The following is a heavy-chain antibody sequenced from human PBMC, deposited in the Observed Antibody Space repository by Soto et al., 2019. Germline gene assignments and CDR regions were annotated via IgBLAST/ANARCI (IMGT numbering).Heavy chain of an antibody. J-gene: IGHJ4*02. Sequence: ASVKVSCKTSGYTFTGYYMHWVRQAPGPGLEWMGWIIPESGTTKFAQKFQGRVTMTRDTSISIAYMELSRLTSDDTAVYYCARDKYSGSFLYCGQGTLVTVCS. CDR3: ARDKYSGSFLY. CDR2: IIPESGTT. V-gene: IGHV1-2*02. CDR1: GYTFTGYY. D-gene: IGHD1-26*01.